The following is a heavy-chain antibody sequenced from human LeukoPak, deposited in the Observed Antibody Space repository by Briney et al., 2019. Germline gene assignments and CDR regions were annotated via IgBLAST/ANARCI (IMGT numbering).Heavy chain of an antibody. CDR1: GFTVSSNY. D-gene: IGHD3-22*01. V-gene: IGHV3-53*01. J-gene: IGHJ4*02. CDR3: ARAQFYHDSSTYGPDY. Sequence: GGSLRLSCAASGFTVSSNYMSWVRQGRGRGLEGVSVIYGGGSTYYADSVKGRFSISRDTSKNAVYLQMNSLRAEDTAVYYCARAQFYHDSSTYGPDYWGQGTLVTVSS. CDR2: IYGGGST.